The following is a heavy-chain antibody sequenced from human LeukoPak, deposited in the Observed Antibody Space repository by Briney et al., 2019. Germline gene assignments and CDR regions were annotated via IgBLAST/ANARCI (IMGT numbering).Heavy chain of an antibody. CDR2: IYYSGST. J-gene: IGHJ5*02. CDR3: ARGFGDWGLSWFDP. CDR1: GGSISSYY. Sequence: SETLSLTCTVSGGSISSYYWSWIRQPPGKGLEWIGYIYYSGSTNYNPSLKSRVTISVDTSKNQFSLKLSSVTAADTAVYYCARGFGDWGLSWFDPWGQGTLVTVSS. D-gene: IGHD3-10*01. V-gene: IGHV4-59*01.